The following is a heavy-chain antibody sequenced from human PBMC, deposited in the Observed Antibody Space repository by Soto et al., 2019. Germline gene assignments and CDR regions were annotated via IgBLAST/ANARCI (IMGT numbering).Heavy chain of an antibody. CDR3: ARGSQLGRRGYFDY. D-gene: IGHD1-1*01. J-gene: IGHJ4*02. Sequence: QVQLVQSGAEVKKPGASVTVSCKASGYTFTNFYIHWVRQAPGQGLEWMGAINPSGGRTTYAQRFQDRFTMTTDTSANIVYMDLSSLRSDDTAVYYCARGSQLGRRGYFDYWGQGTLVTVSS. CDR2: INPSGGRT. V-gene: IGHV1-46*03. CDR1: GYTFTNFY.